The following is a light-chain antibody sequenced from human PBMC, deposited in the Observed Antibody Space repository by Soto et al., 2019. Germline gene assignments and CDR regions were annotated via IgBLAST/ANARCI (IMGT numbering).Light chain of an antibody. V-gene: IGKV3-20*01. CDR2: TTS. CDR1: ESVTSSC. J-gene: IGKJ3*01. Sequence: EIVLTQSPDTLSLSPGERATLSCTASESVTSSCLAWYQPKPGQAPRLLIHTTSTRATDIPDRFSGSGSGTDFTLTISRLEPEDFAVYYCQQCGGSPLFSFGPGTRVDI. CDR3: QQCGGSPLFS.